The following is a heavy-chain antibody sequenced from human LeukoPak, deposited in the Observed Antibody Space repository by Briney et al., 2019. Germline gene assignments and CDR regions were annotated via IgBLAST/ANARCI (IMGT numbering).Heavy chain of an antibody. Sequence: GGSLRLSCAASGFTFSSYGMHWVRQAPGKGLEWVALISYDGSNEYYADSVKGRFTISRDNSKNTLYLQMNSLRAEDTAVYYRARGPEGVGANVAGDSFYILGQGTTVTVSS. J-gene: IGHJ3*02. V-gene: IGHV3-33*05. CDR1: GFTFSSYG. CDR3: ARGPEGVGANVAGDSFYI. CDR2: ISYDGSNE. D-gene: IGHD1-26*01.